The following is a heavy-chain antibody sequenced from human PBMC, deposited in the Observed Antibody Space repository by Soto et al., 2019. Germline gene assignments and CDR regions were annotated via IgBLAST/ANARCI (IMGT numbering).Heavy chain of an antibody. D-gene: IGHD6-19*01. Sequence: QAQLVESGGGVVQPGTSLRLSCSASAFSFSSSGMHWVRQPPGKGLEWVAAIWDDGGNKYYADSVRGRFTISRDNSKNPLFLQRNRLRAEDSALYYCASSSGSCFAAFYDTWGQGTLVSVSS. J-gene: IGHJ5*02. CDR2: IWDDGGNK. CDR1: AFSFSSSG. V-gene: IGHV3-33*01. CDR3: ASSSGSCFAAFYDT.